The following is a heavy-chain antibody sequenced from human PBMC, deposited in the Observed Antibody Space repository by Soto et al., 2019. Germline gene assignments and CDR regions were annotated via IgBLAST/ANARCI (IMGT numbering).Heavy chain of an antibody. Sequence: RASVKVSCKASGYTFTSYGISWVRQAPGQGLEWMGWISAYNGNTNYAQKLQGRVTMTTDTSTSTAYMELRSLRSDDTAVYYCARDEIQDIVVVPAARIHAFDIWGQGTMVTVSS. CDR1: GYTFTSYG. CDR2: ISAYNGNT. CDR3: ARDEIQDIVVVPAARIHAFDI. D-gene: IGHD2-2*01. V-gene: IGHV1-18*01. J-gene: IGHJ3*02.